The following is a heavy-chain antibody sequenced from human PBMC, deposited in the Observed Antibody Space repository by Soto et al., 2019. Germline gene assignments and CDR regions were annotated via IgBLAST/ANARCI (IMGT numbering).Heavy chain of an antibody. D-gene: IGHD6-13*01. Sequence: PVGSLTLSCAASGFTFSSYAMSWVRQAPGKGLEWVSAISGSGGSTYYADSVKGRFTISRDNAKNSLYLQMNSLRAEDTALYYCAKDMRGGSSSSRYYYGVDVWGQGTTVTVSS. J-gene: IGHJ6*02. CDR3: AKDMRGGSSSSRYYYGVDV. CDR1: GFTFSSYA. V-gene: IGHV3-23*01. CDR2: ISGSGGST.